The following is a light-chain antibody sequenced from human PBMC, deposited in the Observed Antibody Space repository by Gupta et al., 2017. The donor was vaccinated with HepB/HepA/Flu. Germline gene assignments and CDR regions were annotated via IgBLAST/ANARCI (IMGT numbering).Light chain of an antibody. CDR2: GNS. CDR3: QSYDSSLSGSGV. J-gene: IGLJ2*01. CDR1: SSNIGAVYD. V-gene: IGLV1-40*01. Sequence: QSVLTPPPSVSGAPGQRSTISCTGSSSNIGAVYDVHWYQQLPGTALKLLIYGNSNRPSGVPDRFSGSKSGTSASLAITGLQAEDEADYYCQSYDSSLSGSGVFGGGTKLTVL.